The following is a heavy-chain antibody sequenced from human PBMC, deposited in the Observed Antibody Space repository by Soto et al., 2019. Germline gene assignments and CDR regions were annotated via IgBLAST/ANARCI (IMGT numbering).Heavy chain of an antibody. V-gene: IGHV2-5*02. CDR2: IYWDDDK. Sequence: SGPTLVNPTQTLTLTCTFSGFSLSTSGVGVGWIRQPPGKALEWLALIYWDDDKRYSPSLKSRLTITKDTSRNQVVLTMTNMDPVDTATYYCAYIPVSAAGTVRYFQQWGQGTLVTVSS. D-gene: IGHD6-13*01. J-gene: IGHJ1*01. CDR1: GFSLSTSGVG. CDR3: AYIPVSAAGTVRYFQQ.